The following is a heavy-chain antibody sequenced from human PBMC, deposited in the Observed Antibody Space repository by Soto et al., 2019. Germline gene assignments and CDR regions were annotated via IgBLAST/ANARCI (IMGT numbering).Heavy chain of an antibody. D-gene: IGHD3-10*01. Sequence: PGGSLRLSCAASGFTFSSDSMNWVRQAPGKGLEWVSSISSSSSYIYYADSVKGRFTISRDNAKNSLYLQMNSLRAEDTAVYYCARETMVRGVYKGDYYYYYMDVWGKGSTVTVSS. J-gene: IGHJ6*03. V-gene: IGHV3-21*01. CDR2: ISSSSSYI. CDR1: GFTFSSDS. CDR3: ARETMVRGVYKGDYYYYYMDV.